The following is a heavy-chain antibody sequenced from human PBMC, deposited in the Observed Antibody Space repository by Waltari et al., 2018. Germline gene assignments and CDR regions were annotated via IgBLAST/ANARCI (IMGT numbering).Heavy chain of an antibody. J-gene: IGHJ4*02. CDR1: GFTFSSYW. CDR2: IKQDGSEK. Sequence: EVQLVESGGGLVQPGGSLRLSCEASGFTFSSYWMSWVRQAPGKGLEWVANIKQDGSEKYYVDSVKGRFTISRDNAKNSLYLQMNSLRAGDTAVYYCARGKGYGYFGDFWGQGTLVTVSS. V-gene: IGHV3-7*04. CDR3: ARGKGYGYFGDF. D-gene: IGHD5-18*01.